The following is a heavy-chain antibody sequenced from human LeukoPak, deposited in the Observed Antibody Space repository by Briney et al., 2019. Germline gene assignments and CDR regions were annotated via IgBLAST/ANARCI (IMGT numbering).Heavy chain of an antibody. Sequence: GGSLRLSCAASGFTFSSYWMHWVRQTPGKGLVWVSRINSDGSSTSYADSVKGRFTISRDNAKNTLYLQMNSLRVEDTAVYYCARARYGQGGGGAFDSWGQGTMVTVSS. CDR3: ARARYGQGGGGAFDS. D-gene: IGHD3-16*01. CDR2: INSDGSST. J-gene: IGHJ3*02. V-gene: IGHV3-74*01. CDR1: GFTFSSYW.